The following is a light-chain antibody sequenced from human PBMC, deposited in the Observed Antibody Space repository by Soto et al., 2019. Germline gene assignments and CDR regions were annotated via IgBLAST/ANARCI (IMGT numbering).Light chain of an antibody. J-gene: IGLJ1*01. CDR2: EVN. V-gene: IGLV2-23*02. Sequence: APSPPAPPSGAPGRASTISFAGNRSVVGAYNLVSWYQQHPGKAPKLIICEVNTRPSGISNRFSGSKSGDTASLTISGLQAEDEADYFCCSYAGTVAYVFGTGTKATVL. CDR1: RSVVGAYNL. CDR3: CSYAGTVAYV.